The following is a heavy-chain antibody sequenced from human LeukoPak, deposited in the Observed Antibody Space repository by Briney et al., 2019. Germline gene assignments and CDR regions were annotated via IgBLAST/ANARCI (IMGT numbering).Heavy chain of an antibody. V-gene: IGHV3-23*01. CDR1: GFTFSSYG. CDR2: ISGSGGST. D-gene: IGHD3-10*01. CDR3: AKDRITMVRGFDWFDP. J-gene: IGHJ5*02. Sequence: PGGSLRLSCAASGFTFSSYGMSWVRQAPGKGLEWVSAISGSGGSTYYADSVKGRFTISRDNSKNTLYLQMNSLRAEDTAVYYCAKDRITMVRGFDWFDPWGQGTLVTVSS.